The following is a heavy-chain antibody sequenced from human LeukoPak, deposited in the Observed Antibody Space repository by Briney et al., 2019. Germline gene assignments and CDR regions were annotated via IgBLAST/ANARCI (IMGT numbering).Heavy chain of an antibody. V-gene: IGHV3-7*01. J-gene: IGHJ4*02. CDR2: IKQDGSEK. CDR1: GFTFSTYW. Sequence: PGGSLRLSCAASGFTFSTYWMTWVRQAPGKGLEWVANIKQDGSEKYYADSVKGRFTISRDNSKNTLYLQMNSLRAEDTAVYYCAKDRGSGWHPVGYWGQGTLVTVSS. D-gene: IGHD6-19*01. CDR3: AKDRGSGWHPVGY.